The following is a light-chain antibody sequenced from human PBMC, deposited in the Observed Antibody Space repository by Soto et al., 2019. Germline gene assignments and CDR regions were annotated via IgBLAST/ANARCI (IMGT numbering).Light chain of an antibody. V-gene: IGLV2-14*01. CDR1: SGGVGGYKF. J-gene: IGLJ1*01. CDR2: EVS. CDR3: GSYTGNTYV. Sequence: QSVLTQPASVSGSPGQSITIYCTGTSGGVGGYKFVSWYQQHPGKAPKLMIYEVSNRPSGVSSRFSGSKSGNTASLTISGLQAEDEADYFCGSYTGNTYVFGNGTKVTVL.